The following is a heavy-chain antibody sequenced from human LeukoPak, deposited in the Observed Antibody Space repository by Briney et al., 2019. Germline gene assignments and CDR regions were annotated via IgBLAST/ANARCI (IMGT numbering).Heavy chain of an antibody. J-gene: IGHJ4*02. Sequence: GGSLRLSCAASGFTFSSYSMNWVRQAPGKGLEWVSSISSSSSYIYYADSVKGRFTISRDNSKNTLYLQMNSLRAEDTAVYYCAKSGILTGYYFVDYWGQGTLVTVSS. V-gene: IGHV3-21*01. CDR1: GFTFSSYS. CDR2: ISSSSSYI. D-gene: IGHD3-9*01. CDR3: AKSGILTGYYFVDY.